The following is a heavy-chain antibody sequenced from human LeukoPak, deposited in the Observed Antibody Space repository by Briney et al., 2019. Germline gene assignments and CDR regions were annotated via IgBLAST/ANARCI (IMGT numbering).Heavy chain of an antibody. J-gene: IGHJ4*02. V-gene: IGHV3-7*01. CDR1: GFSFSKNW. CDR2: VKKDASEK. Sequence: GGSLRLSCAASGFSFSKNWMTWVRQAPGKGLEWVASVKKDASEKYYVDSVKGRFTISRDNAKNSLYPQMNSLRAEDTAVYYCARSSTTYYYDTSSHYWGQGTLVTVSS. CDR3: ARSSTTYYYDTSSHY. D-gene: IGHD3-22*01.